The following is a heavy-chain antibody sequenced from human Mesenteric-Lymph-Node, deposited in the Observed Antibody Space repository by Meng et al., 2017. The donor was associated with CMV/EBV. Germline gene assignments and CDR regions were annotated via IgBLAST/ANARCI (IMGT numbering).Heavy chain of an antibody. D-gene: IGHD4-17*01. J-gene: IGHJ4*02. CDR1: GDTFTSDY. CDR3: ARAHDYGDYEGDY. Sequence: CKASGDTFTSDYKQWVRRAPGQEVGWMGIINPSGGSTSYAQKFQGGVTMTRDTSTSTVYMELSSLRSEDTAVYYCARAHDYGDYEGDYWGQGTLVTVSS. V-gene: IGHV1-46*01. CDR2: INPSGGST.